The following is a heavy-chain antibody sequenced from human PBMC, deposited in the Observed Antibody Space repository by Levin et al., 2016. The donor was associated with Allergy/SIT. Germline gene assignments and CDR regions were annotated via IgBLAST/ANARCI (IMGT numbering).Heavy chain of an antibody. Sequence: GESLKISCAASGFAFSTYIMHWVRQAPGKGLEWVAVVWYDGGNQHYADSVKGRFTISRDNSKNTLDLQMDSLRAEDTAVYYCARDRGEYGSGYDYWGQGTLVTVSS. CDR3: ARDRGEYGSGYDY. D-gene: IGHD3-10*01. V-gene: IGHV3-33*01. CDR2: VWYDGGNQ. J-gene: IGHJ4*02. CDR1: GFAFSTYI.